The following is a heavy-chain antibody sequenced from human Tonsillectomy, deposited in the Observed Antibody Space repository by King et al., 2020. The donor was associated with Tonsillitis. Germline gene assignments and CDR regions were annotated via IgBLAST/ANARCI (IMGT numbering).Heavy chain of an antibody. CDR2: ISYDGSNK. V-gene: IGHV3-30*04. CDR1: GFTFSIYT. D-gene: IGHD2-15*01. J-gene: IGHJ4*02. Sequence: QLVQSGGGVVQPGRSLRLSCAASGFTFSIYTMHWVRQAPGKGLEWVAVISYDGSNKYYADSVKGRFTISRDNSKSTLFLQMNNLRAEDTAVYYCARATARPLARVVAATADYWGQGTLVTVSS. CDR3: ARATARPLARVVAATADY.